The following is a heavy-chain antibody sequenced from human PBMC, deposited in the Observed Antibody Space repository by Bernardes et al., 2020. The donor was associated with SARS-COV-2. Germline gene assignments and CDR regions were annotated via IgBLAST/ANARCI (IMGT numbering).Heavy chain of an antibody. J-gene: IGHJ6*02. CDR3: AREEGYVLGLSYHYYGMDV. Sequence: ALRLDSAASGFTVSVYWMHWVRQAPGKGLVWVARVNSDGSRITYADSVKGRFTISRDNAKNTLYLQMNSLRAEDTAVYYCAREEGYVLGLSYHYYGMDVWGQGTTVTVSS. CDR2: VNSDGSRI. CDR1: GFTVSVYW. D-gene: IGHD5-12*01. V-gene: IGHV3-74*03.